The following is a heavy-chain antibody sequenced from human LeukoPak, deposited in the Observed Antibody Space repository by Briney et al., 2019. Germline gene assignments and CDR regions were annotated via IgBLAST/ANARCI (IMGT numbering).Heavy chain of an antibody. D-gene: IGHD5-12*01. CDR2: IRGSGDST. V-gene: IGHV3-23*01. Sequence: GGSLRLSCAASGFTFSTYAISWVRQAPGKGLEWVSGIRGSGDSTYYADSVKGRFTISRDNSKNTLYLQMNSLRAEDTAVYYCAKGHTDSEWLYFDSWGQGSLVTVSS. J-gene: IGHJ4*02. CDR1: GFTFSTYA. CDR3: AKGHTDSEWLYFDS.